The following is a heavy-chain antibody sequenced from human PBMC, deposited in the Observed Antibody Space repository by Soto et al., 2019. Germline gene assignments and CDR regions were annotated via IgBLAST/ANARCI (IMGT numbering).Heavy chain of an antibody. V-gene: IGHV1-18*01. J-gene: IGHJ3*02. CDR1: GYTFASYG. D-gene: IGHD2-15*01. Sequence: GASVKVSCKASGYTFASYGISWVRQAPGQGLEWMGWISAYNGNTNYAQKLQGRVTMTTDTSTSTAYMELRSLRSDDTAVYYCAIHCSGGSCYLGGDPLAIWGQGAMVTVSS. CDR2: ISAYNGNT. CDR3: AIHCSGGSCYLGGDPLAI.